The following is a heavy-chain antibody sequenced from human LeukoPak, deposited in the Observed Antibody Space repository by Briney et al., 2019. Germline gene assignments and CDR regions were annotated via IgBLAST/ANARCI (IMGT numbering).Heavy chain of an antibody. D-gene: IGHD6-13*01. CDR3: ARTKAGTYSSSWHWFPYYMDV. CDR1: GFTFSSYS. CDR2: ISSSSSYI. Sequence: MTGGSLRLSCAASGFTFSSYSMNWVRQAPGKGLEWVSSISSSSSYIYYADSVKGRFTISRDNAKNSLYLQMNSLRAEDTAVYYCARTKAGTYSSSWHWFPYYMDVWGKGTTVTVSS. J-gene: IGHJ6*03. V-gene: IGHV3-21*01.